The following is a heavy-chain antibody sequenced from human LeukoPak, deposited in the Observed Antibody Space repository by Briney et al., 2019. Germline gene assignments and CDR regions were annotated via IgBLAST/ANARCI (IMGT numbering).Heavy chain of an antibody. D-gene: IGHD2-2*01. CDR2: IYPGDSDT. V-gene: IGHV5-51*01. CDR1: GYSITTYC. Sequence: GESLKISRRGSGYSITTYCIGWVRQMPGKGLEWMGIIYPGDSDTRYSPSFQGQVTMSADKSINTAYLQWSSLKASDTAMYYCARRKGCSSTSCPPDYWGQGTLVTVSS. CDR3: ARRKGCSSTSCPPDY. J-gene: IGHJ4*02.